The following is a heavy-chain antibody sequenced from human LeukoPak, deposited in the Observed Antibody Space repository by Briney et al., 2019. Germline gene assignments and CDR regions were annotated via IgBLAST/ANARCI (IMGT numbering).Heavy chain of an antibody. V-gene: IGHV1-18*01. D-gene: IGHD3-10*01. CDR2: INGYNDKT. CDR3: ARDGSGSYSSFDV. Sequence: RASVNVSYKASGYTFSNYGISGVRHAPGQGLEWMGWINGYNDKTYSAQKFQGRLTMTTDTSSRTAYMELRSLRSDDTAVYYCARDGSGSYSSFDVWGRGTLVTVS. J-gene: IGHJ3*01. CDR1: GYTFSNYG.